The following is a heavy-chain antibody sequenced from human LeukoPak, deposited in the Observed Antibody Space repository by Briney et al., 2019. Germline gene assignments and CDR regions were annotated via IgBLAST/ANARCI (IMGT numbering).Heavy chain of an antibody. D-gene: IGHD3-10*01. V-gene: IGHV3-33*01. J-gene: IGHJ5*02. CDR1: GFTFSSYG. Sequence: PGGSLRLSCAASGFTFSSYGMHWVRQAPGKGLEWVAVIWYDGSNKYYADSVKGRFTISRDNSKNTLYLQMNSLRAEDTAVYYCARGPWFGELSFSSWFDPWGQGTLVTVSS. CDR3: ARGPWFGELSFSSWFDP. CDR2: IWYDGSNK.